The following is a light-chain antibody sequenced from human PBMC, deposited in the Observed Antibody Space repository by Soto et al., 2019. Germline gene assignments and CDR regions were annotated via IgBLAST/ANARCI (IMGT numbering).Light chain of an antibody. CDR2: GAS. CDR3: QQYDTSPPTYT. V-gene: IGKV3-20*01. J-gene: IGKJ2*01. CDR1: QSVNSAF. Sequence: EIVLTQSPGTLSLSPGQRATLSCRASQSVNSAFIAWYQHKPGQAHRLLIHGASNRATGIPDRFSGSGSGTDFTLTITRLEPEDFAVYYCQQYDTSPPTYTFGQGTKVAI.